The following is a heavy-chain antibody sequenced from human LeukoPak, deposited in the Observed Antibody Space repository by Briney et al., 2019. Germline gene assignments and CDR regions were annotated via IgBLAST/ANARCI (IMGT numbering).Heavy chain of an antibody. CDR3: AVAVAPGGAFDI. CDR2: IYYSGST. D-gene: IGHD6-19*01. V-gene: IGHV4-31*03. CDR1: GGSISSGGYY. Sequence: PSQTLSLTCTVSGGSISSGGYYWSWIRQHPGKGLEWIGYIYYSGSTYYNPSLKSRVTISVDTSKNQFSLKLSSVTAADTAVYYCAVAVAPGGAFDIWSQGTMVTVSS. J-gene: IGHJ3*02.